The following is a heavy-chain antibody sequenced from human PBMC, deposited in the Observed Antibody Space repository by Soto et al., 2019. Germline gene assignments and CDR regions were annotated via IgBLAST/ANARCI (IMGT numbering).Heavy chain of an antibody. CDR3: ARQRPDVQTFDY. V-gene: IGHV4-31*03. CDR1: GGSISSGGYY. J-gene: IGHJ4*02. CDR2: IYYSGST. Sequence: SETLSLTCTVSGGSISSGGYYWSWIRQHPGKGLEWIGYIYYSGSTYYNPSLKSRVTISVDTSKNQFSLKLSSVTAADTAVYYCARQRPDVQTFDYWGQGTLVTVSS.